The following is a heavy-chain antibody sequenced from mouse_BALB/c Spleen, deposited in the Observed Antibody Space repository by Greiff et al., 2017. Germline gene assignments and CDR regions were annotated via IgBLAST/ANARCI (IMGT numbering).Heavy chain of an antibody. CDR1: GFNIKDTY. CDR2: IDPANGNT. CDR3: AKGGYDYDPFAY. Sequence: VQLKQSGAELVKPGASVKLSCTASGFNIKDTYMHWVKQRPEQGLEWIGRIDPANGNTKYDPKFQGKATITADTSSNTAYLQLSSLTSEDTAVYYCAKGGYDYDPFAYWGQGTLVTVSA. V-gene: IGHV14-3*02. J-gene: IGHJ3*01. D-gene: IGHD2-4*01.